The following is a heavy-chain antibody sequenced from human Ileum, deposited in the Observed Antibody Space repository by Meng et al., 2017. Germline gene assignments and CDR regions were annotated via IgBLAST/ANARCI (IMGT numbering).Heavy chain of an antibody. CDR1: GFIFDDYY. CDR2: ISNSGSTI. D-gene: IGHD1-14*01. V-gene: IGHV3-11*01. CDR3: ATQPVPSVLGWFDP. J-gene: IGHJ5*02. Sequence: VQLRGPGGRLVETGWSLTLSCAASGFIFDDYYMTWARQAPGQGLEWLSYISNSGSTIDYADSVKGRFTISRDNSKNSLYLQMHSLRAEDTAVYYCATQPVPSVLGWFDPWGQGTLVTASS.